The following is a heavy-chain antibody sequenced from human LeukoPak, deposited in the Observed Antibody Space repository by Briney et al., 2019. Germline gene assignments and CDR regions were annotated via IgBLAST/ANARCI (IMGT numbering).Heavy chain of an antibody. CDR3: ARKGPGELLDY. Sequence: SETLSLTCTVSGGSISSYYWSWIRQPPGKGLEWIGYIYYSGSTSYNPSLKSRVTISVDTSKNQFSLKLSSVTAADTAVYYCARKGPGELLDYWGQGTLVTVSS. V-gene: IGHV4-59*08. D-gene: IGHD3-10*01. J-gene: IGHJ4*02. CDR1: GGSISSYY. CDR2: IYYSGST.